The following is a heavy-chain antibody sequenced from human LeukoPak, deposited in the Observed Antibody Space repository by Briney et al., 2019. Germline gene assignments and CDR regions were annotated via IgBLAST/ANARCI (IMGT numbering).Heavy chain of an antibody. CDR1: GFTFGDYA. CDR2: IRSKAYGGTT. CDR3: TRTCGGDCYLLDY. Sequence: GGSLRLSCTASGFTFGDYAMSWVRQAPGKGLEGGGFIRSKAYGGTTEYAASVKARFTISRDDSKSIAYLQMNSLKTEDTAVYYCTRTCGGDCYLLDYWGQGTLVTVSS. V-gene: IGHV3-49*04. D-gene: IGHD2-21*02. J-gene: IGHJ4*02.